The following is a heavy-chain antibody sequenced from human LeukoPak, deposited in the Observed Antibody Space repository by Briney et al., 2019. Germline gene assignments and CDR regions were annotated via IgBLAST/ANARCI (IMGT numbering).Heavy chain of an antibody. D-gene: IGHD4-11*01. CDR2: IIPILGIA. CDR3: ARDGITVTTPHYYGMDV. CDR1: GGTFSSYT. Sequence: SVKVSCKASGGTFSSYTISWVRQAPGQGLEWMGRIIPILGIANYAQKFQGRVTITADKSTSTAYMELSSLRSEDTAVYYCARDGITVTTPHYYGMDVWGQGTTVTVSS. J-gene: IGHJ6*02. V-gene: IGHV1-69*04.